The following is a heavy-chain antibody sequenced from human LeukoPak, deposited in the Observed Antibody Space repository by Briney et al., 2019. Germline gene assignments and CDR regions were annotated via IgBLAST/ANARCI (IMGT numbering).Heavy chain of an antibody. J-gene: IGHJ2*01. CDR3: ARDPLYYYDSSGHWYFGL. V-gene: IGHV4-39*07. CDR1: GASISSSTYY. D-gene: IGHD3-22*01. Sequence: PSETLSLTCTVSGASISSSTYYSGWIPPPPGKGLEWLVSIYYSGSTYYNPSLKSRVTISVYTSKNQFSLKLSSGTAADTAVYYCARDPLYYYDSSGHWYFGLWGRGTLVTVSS. CDR2: IYYSGST.